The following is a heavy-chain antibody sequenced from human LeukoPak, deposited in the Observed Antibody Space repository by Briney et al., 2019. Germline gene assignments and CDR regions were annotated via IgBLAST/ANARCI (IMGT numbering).Heavy chain of an antibody. CDR2: INPSGGST. CDR1: GYTFTSYD. V-gene: IGHV1-46*01. Sequence: ASVKVSCKASGYTFTSYDINWVRQATGQGLEWMGIINPSGGSTSYAQKFQGRVTMTRDTSTSTVYMELSSLRSEDTAVYYCARTSSGWPPTKSNFDYWGQGTLVTVSS. D-gene: IGHD6-19*01. CDR3: ARTSSGWPPTKSNFDY. J-gene: IGHJ4*02.